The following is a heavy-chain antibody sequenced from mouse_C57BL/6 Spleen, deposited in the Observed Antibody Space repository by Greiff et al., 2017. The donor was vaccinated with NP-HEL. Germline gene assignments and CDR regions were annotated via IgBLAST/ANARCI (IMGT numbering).Heavy chain of an antibody. V-gene: IGHV5-9-1*02. CDR3: TRFDDGYSFAY. CDR1: GFTFSSYA. J-gene: IGHJ3*01. D-gene: IGHD2-3*01. Sequence: EVKLMESGEGLVKPGGSLKLSCAASGFTFSSYAMSWVRQTPEKRLEWVAYISSGGDYIYYADTVKGRFTISRDNARNTLYLQMSSLKSEDTAMYYCTRFDDGYSFAYWGQGTLVTVSA. CDR2: ISSGGDYI.